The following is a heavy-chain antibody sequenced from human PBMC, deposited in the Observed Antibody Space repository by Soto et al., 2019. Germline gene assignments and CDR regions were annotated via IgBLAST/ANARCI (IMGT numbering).Heavy chain of an antibody. V-gene: IGHV4-59*01. CDR1: GASISTYY. CDR2: INYSGST. J-gene: IGHJ4*02. CDR3: ARGGGYHDY. D-gene: IGHD1-26*01. Sequence: SETLSLTCTVSGASISTYYWNWIRQPPGKGLEWIGYINYSGSTNYNPSLKSRVTISVDTSKNQFSLKLTSVTAADTALYYCARGGGYHDYWGQGTVVTVS.